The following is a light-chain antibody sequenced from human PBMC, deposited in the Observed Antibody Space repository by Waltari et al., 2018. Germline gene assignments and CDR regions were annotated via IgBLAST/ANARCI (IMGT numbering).Light chain of an antibody. V-gene: IGKV1-27*01. Sequence: DIQMTQSPSSLSASVGDRVTITCRASQDINKYLVWYQQKPGKVPKVLIYGSSTLQSGVPSRFSGSGSGTDFTLTITSLQPEDVATYYCQKYNSAPLTFGPGTKVDIK. CDR3: QKYNSAPLT. CDR1: QDINKY. CDR2: GSS. J-gene: IGKJ3*01.